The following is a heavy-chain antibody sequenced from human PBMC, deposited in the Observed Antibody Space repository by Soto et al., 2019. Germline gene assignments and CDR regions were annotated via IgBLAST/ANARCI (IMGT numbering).Heavy chain of an antibody. CDR3: TTDSRTTMPEVRFDY. J-gene: IGHJ4*01. Sequence: PGGSLRLSCAASGFPFSNAWINWVRQTPGTGLQWVGRVKSKTDGGSADYAAPVKGRFAVSRDDSKNIVYLQMNSVKIEDTGVYYCTTDSRTTMPEVRFDYCGHGTLVTVSS. V-gene: IGHV3-15*07. CDR2: VKSKTDGGSA. D-gene: IGHD3-10*01. CDR1: GFPFSNAW.